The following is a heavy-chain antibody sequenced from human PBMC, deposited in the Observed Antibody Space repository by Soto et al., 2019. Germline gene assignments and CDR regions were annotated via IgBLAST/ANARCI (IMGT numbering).Heavy chain of an antibody. Sequence: QVQLQESGPGLVRPSETLSLTCTVSGASIRSYYWSWIRQPPGKGLEWIGFIHHSGSTNYNPSLKSRLTMSVDTSKNQSPLKLSSVTAADTAVYYCTRGDSSSWRPHFDYWGQGTLVTVSS. D-gene: IGHD6-13*01. CDR1: GASIRSYY. CDR2: IHHSGST. V-gene: IGHV4-59*01. J-gene: IGHJ4*02. CDR3: TRGDSSSWRPHFDY.